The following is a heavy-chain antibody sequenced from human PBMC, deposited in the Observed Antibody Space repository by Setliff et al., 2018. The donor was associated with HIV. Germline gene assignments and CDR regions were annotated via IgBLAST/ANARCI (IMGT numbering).Heavy chain of an antibody. Sequence: TLSLTCTVSGYSISSRYYWGWIRQPPGKGLEWIGSVYHTGSTYYNPSLKSRVTMSADTSKNQFSLKLSSVTAADTAVYYCASSPAWRSDFGLHTFDYWGQGTLVTVSS. V-gene: IGHV4-38-2*02. D-gene: IGHD2-2*01. CDR3: ASSPAWRSDFGLHTFDY. CDR2: VYHTGST. J-gene: IGHJ4*02. CDR1: GYSISSRYY.